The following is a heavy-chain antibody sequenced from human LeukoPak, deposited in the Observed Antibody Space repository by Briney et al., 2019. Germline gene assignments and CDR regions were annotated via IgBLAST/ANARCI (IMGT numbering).Heavy chain of an antibody. V-gene: IGHV4-59*01. CDR2: IYFSEST. CDR3: ASLHFLEGAYYFDF. CDR1: GGSISIYY. J-gene: IGHJ4*02. Sequence: SAEPLSLTCTVSGGSISIYYWSWIRQPPGKALEWIGYIYFSESTNYNPSLKSRVTISVDTSKNQFSLKLSSVTAADTAVYYCASLHFLEGAYYFDFWGQGTLVTVSS. D-gene: IGHD3-3*01.